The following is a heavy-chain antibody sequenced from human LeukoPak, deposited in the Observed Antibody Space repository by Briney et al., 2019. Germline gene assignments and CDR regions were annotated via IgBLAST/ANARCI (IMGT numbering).Heavy chain of an antibody. V-gene: IGHV3-23*01. CDR1: EFTFTNYA. J-gene: IGHJ5*02. CDR3: ARGFGTYYYGSGSYTFDP. Sequence: GGSLRLSCAASEFTFTNYAMSWVRQAPGKGLEWVSGISGSGDSTYYADSVKGRFTISRDNSKNTLYLQMNSLRAEDTAVYYCARGFGTYYYGSGSYTFDPWGQGTLVTVSS. CDR2: ISGSGDST. D-gene: IGHD3-10*01.